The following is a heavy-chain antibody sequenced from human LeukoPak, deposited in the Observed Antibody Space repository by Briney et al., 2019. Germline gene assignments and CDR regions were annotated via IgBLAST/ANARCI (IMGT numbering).Heavy chain of an antibody. D-gene: IGHD4-17*01. CDR1: GGSFSGYY. CDR3: ARMTTGHWYFDL. CDR2: INHSGST. V-gene: IGHV4-34*01. Sequence: SETLSLTCAVYGGSFSGYYWSCIRQPPGKGLEWIGEINHSGSTNYNPSLKSRVTISVDTSKNQFSLKLSSVTAADTAVYYCARMTTGHWYFDLWGRGTLVTVSS. J-gene: IGHJ2*01.